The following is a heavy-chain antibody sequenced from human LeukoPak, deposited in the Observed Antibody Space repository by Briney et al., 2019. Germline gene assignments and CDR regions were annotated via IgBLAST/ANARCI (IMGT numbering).Heavy chain of an antibody. CDR2: ISAYNGNT. Sequence: ASVKVSCKASGYTFTSYGISWVRQAPGQGLEWMGWISAYNGNTNYAQKLQGRVTMTTDTSTSTAYMELSSLRSEDTAVYYCARSAGNSGAAGFDYWGQGTLVTVSS. CDR1: GYTFTSYG. CDR3: ARSAGNSGAAGFDY. J-gene: IGHJ4*02. V-gene: IGHV1-18*01. D-gene: IGHD4-23*01.